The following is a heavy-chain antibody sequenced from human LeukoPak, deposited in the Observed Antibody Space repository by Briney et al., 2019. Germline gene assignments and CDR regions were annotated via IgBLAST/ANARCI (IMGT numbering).Heavy chain of an antibody. D-gene: IGHD7-27*01. V-gene: IGHV4-4*02. CDR3: ARSPGEGYYYYYYMDV. CDR1: GGSISSSNW. CDR2: IYHSGST. Sequence: PSGTLSLTCAVSGGSISSSNWWSWVRQPPGKGLEWIGEIYHSGSTNYNPSLKSRVTISVDKSKNQFSLKLSSVTAADTAVYYCARSPGEGYYYYYYMDVWGKGTTVTVSS. J-gene: IGHJ6*03.